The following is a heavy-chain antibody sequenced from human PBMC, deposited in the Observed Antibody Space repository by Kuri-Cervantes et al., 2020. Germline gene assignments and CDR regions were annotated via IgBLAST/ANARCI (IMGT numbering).Heavy chain of an antibody. V-gene: IGHV4-39*07. CDR1: GGSISSSSSY. J-gene: IGHJ1*01. D-gene: IGHD3-22*01. Sequence: SETLSLTCTVSGGSISSSSSYWGWIRQPPGKGLEWIGSIYYSGSTYYNPSLKSRVTISVDTSKNQFSLKLSSVTAADTAVYYCARDFYYDSSGYARGFQHWGQGTLVTVSS. CDR3: ARDFYYDSSGYARGFQH. CDR2: IYYSGST.